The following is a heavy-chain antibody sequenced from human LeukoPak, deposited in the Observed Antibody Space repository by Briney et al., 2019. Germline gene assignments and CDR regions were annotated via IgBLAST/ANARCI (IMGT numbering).Heavy chain of an antibody. J-gene: IGHJ4*02. D-gene: IGHD3-3*01. CDR1: GFIFCNYG. V-gene: IGHV3-30*18. CDR2: ISYDGSNK. CDR3: AKGFGVVIMPFDY. Sequence: GGSLRLSCAASGFIFCNYGMHWVRQAPGKGLEWVTLISYDGSNKYYADSVKGRFTISRDNSKNTLYLQMNSLRAEDTAVYYCAKGFGVVIMPFDYWGQGTLVTVSS.